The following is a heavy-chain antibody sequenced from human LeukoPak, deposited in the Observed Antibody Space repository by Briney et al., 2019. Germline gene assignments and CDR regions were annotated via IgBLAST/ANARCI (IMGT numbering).Heavy chain of an antibody. D-gene: IGHD3-10*01. J-gene: IGHJ4*02. CDR3: ARVDGSGSKSPLYYFDY. CDR1: GFTFSSYA. CDR2: ISGSGGST. Sequence: PGGSLRLSCAASGFTFSSYAMSWVRQAPGKGLEWVSAISGSGGSTYYADSVKGRFTISRDNAKNSLYLQMNSLRAEDTAVYYCARVDGSGSKSPLYYFDYWGQGTLVTVSS. V-gene: IGHV3-23*01.